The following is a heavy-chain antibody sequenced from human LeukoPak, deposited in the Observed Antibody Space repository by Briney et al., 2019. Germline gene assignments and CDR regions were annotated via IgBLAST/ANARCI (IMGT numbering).Heavy chain of an antibody. Sequence: GSSVKVSCKASGGTFSSYATSWVRQAPGQGLERMGRIIPILGIANYAQKFQGRVTITADKSTSTAYMELSSLRSEDTAVYYCARDSITIFGVVISYGHEFDYWGQGTLVTVSS. CDR1: GGTFSSYA. D-gene: IGHD3-3*01. J-gene: IGHJ4*02. V-gene: IGHV1-69*04. CDR2: IIPILGIA. CDR3: ARDSITIFGVVISYGHEFDY.